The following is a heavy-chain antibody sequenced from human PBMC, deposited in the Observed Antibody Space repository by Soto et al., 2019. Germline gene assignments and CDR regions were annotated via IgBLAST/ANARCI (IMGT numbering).Heavy chain of an antibody. J-gene: IGHJ6*02. CDR1: GFTCSSYA. V-gene: IGHV3-23*01. Sequence: PGGSLRLSCAASGFTCSSYAMSRVRQAPGKGLEWVSAISGSGGSTYYADSVKGRFTISRDNSKNTLYLQMNSLRAEDTAVYYCAKEYSSSWYDSFYYYYYGMDVWGQGTTVTVSS. CDR2: ISGSGGST. CDR3: AKEYSSSWYDSFYYYYYGMDV. D-gene: IGHD6-13*01.